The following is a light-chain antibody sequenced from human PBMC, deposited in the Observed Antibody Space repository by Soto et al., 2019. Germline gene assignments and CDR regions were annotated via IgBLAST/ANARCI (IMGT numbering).Light chain of an antibody. V-gene: IGKV3-20*01. Sequence: EILLTQSPGTLSLSPGDRVTLSCRASQTISSNYLAWYQQKPGQAPRLLIYGASNRATGIPDRFSGSESGTDFTLTISRLDPEDFAVYYCQQYGSSLRTFGQGTKVDIK. CDR3: QQYGSSLRT. CDR1: QTISSNY. J-gene: IGKJ1*01. CDR2: GAS.